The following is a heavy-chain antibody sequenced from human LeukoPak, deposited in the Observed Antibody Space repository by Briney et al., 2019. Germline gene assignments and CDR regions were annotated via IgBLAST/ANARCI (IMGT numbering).Heavy chain of an antibody. D-gene: IGHD3-22*01. Sequence: GGSLRLSCAASGFTFSSYGMSWVRQAPGKGLEWVSAISGSGGSTYYADSVKGRFTISRDNSKNTLYLQMNSLRAEDTAVYYCAKGLKYYYDSSPSPGMYWGQGTLVTVSS. CDR3: AKGLKYYYDSSPSPGMY. J-gene: IGHJ4*02. CDR1: GFTFSSYG. V-gene: IGHV3-23*01. CDR2: ISGSGGST.